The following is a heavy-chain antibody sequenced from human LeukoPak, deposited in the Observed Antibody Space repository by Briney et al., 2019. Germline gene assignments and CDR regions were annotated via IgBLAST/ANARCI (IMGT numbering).Heavy chain of an antibody. D-gene: IGHD2-21*02. CDR3: AKDMGTHIVVVTASDY. CDR1: GFTFSSYG. CDR2: ISGSGGST. J-gene: IGHJ4*02. V-gene: IGHV3-23*01. Sequence: GGSLRLSCAASGFTFSSYGMSRVRQAPGKGLEWVSAISGSGGSTYYADSVKGRFTISRDNSKNTLYLQMNSLRAEDTAVYYCAKDMGTHIVVVTASDYWGQGTLVTVSS.